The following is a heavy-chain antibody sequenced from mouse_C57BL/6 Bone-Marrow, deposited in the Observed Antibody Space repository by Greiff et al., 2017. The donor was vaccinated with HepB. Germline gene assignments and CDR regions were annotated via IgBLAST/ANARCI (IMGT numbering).Heavy chain of an antibody. CDR2: ISSGSSTI. Sequence: EVKLVESGGGLVKPGGSLKLSCAASGFTFSDYGMHWVRQAPEKGLEWVAYISSGSSTIYYADTVKGRFTISRDNAKNTLFLQMTSLRSEDTAMYYCARDYDGYSYAMDDWGQGTSVTVSS. CDR3: ARDYDGYSYAMDD. CDR1: GFTFSDYG. D-gene: IGHD2-3*01. V-gene: IGHV5-17*01. J-gene: IGHJ4*01.